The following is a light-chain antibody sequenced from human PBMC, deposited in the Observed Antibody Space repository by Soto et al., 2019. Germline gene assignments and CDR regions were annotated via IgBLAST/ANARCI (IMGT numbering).Light chain of an antibody. Sequence: EIVLTQSPATLSLSPGEIATLSCRASQSVSSYLAWYQQKPGQAPRLLIYDASNRATGIPARFSGIGSGTDFTLNISSLEPEDFAVYYCQQRINWLGTFGGGTKVEIK. CDR2: DAS. V-gene: IGKV3-11*01. J-gene: IGKJ4*01. CDR3: QQRINWLGT. CDR1: QSVSSY.